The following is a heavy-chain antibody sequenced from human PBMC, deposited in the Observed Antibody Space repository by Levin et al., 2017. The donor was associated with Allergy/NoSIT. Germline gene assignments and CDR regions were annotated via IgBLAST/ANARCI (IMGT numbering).Heavy chain of an antibody. CDR3: AREGVTMVRGVIIASVDAFDI. CDR1: GGSFSGYY. J-gene: IGHJ3*02. Sequence: PSETLSLTCAVYGGSFSGYYWSWIRQPPGKGLEWIGEINHSGSTNYNPSLKSRVTISVDTSKNQFSLKLSSVTAADTAVYYCAREGVTMVRGVIIASVDAFDIWGQGTMVTVSS. D-gene: IGHD3-10*01. V-gene: IGHV4-34*01. CDR2: INHSGST.